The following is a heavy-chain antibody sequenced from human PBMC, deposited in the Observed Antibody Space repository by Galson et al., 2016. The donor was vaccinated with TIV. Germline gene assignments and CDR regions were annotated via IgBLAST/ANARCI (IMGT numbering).Heavy chain of an antibody. CDR1: GYTFTNDH. CDR2: MNPDNAKT. D-gene: IGHD6-13*01. Sequence: SVKVSCKASGYTFTNDHIHWVRQVSGQGPEWVGWMNPDNAKTGFAQKFQGRVAMTRNTSVSTVYMELSMLTSEDTAVYYCARLVSRSWDADWFDPWGQGTLVTVSS. V-gene: IGHV1-8*01. J-gene: IGHJ5*02. CDR3: ARLVSRSWDADWFDP.